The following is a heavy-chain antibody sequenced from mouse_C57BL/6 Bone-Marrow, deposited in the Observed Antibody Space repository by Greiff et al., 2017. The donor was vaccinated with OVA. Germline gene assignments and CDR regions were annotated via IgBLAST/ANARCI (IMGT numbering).Heavy chain of an antibody. CDR3: ARRNYYGIAY. CDR1: GYTFTSYW. D-gene: IGHD1-1*01. J-gene: IGHJ3*01. CDR2: IHPNSGST. Sequence: QVQLQQPGAELVKPGASVKLSCKASGYTFTSYWMHWVKQRPGQGLEWIGMIHPNSGSTNYNEKCKSKATLTVDKSSSTAYMHLSSLTSEDSAVYYSARRNYYGIAYWGQGTLVTVSA. V-gene: IGHV1-64*01.